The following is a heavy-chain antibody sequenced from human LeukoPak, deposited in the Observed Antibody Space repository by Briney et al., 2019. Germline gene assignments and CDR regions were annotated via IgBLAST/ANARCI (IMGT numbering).Heavy chain of an antibody. CDR2: IYTSGST. V-gene: IGHV4-61*02. CDR1: GGSISSGSYY. J-gene: IGHJ5*02. D-gene: IGHD3-22*01. Sequence: SETLSLTCTVSGGSISSGSYYWSWIRQPAGKGLEWIGRIYTSGSTNYNPSLKSRVTISVDTSKNQFSLKLSSVIAADTAVYYCAREGHDYYDSSGYYGRNWFDPWGQGTLVTASS. CDR3: AREGHDYYDSSGYYGRNWFDP.